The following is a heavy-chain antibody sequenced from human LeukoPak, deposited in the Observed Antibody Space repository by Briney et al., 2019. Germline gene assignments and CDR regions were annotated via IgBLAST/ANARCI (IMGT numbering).Heavy chain of an antibody. CDR3: ARDGVAPED. Sequence: PSETLSLTCTVSGGSISSSSYYWGWIRQSPGKGLEWIGSIYYSGSTYYNPSLKSRVTISVDTSKNQFSLKLSSVTAADTAVYYCARDGVAPEDWGQGTLVTVSS. V-gene: IGHV4-39*07. CDR1: GGSISSSSYY. J-gene: IGHJ4*02. CDR2: IYYSGST. D-gene: IGHD2-8*01.